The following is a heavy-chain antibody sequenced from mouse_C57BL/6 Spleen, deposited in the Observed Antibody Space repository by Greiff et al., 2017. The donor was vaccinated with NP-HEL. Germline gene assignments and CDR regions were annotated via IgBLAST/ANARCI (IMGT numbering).Heavy chain of an antibody. CDR3: TEAYYFDY. D-gene: IGHD3-2*02. CDR1: GFTFSNYW. J-gene: IGHJ2*01. CDR2: IRLKSDNYAT. Sequence: DVKLVESGGGLVQPGGSMKLSCVASGFTFSNYWLNWVRQSPEKGLEWVAQIRLKSDNYATHYAESVKGRFTISRDDSKSSVYLQMNNLRAEDTGIYYCTEAYYFDYWGQGTTPTVSS. V-gene: IGHV6-3*01.